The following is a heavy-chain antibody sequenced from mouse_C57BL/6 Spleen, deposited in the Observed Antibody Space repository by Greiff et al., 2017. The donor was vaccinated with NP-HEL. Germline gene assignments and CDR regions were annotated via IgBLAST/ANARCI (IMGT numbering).Heavy chain of an antibody. J-gene: IGHJ3*01. CDR1: GFTFSDYG. V-gene: IGHV5-17*01. Sequence: EVNVVESGGGLVKPGGSLKLSCAASGFTFSDYGMHWVRQAPEKGLEWVAYISSGSSTIYYADTVKGRFTISRDNAKNTLFLQMTSLRSEDTAMYYCARSGNYEAWFAYWGQGTLVTVSA. D-gene: IGHD2-1*01. CDR3: ARSGNYEAWFAY. CDR2: ISSGSSTI.